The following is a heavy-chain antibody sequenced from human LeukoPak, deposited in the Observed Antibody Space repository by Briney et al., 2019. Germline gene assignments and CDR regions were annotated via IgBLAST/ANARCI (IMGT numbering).Heavy chain of an antibody. CDR1: GFTFSSYG. Sequence: GGSLRLSCAASGFTFSSYGMHWVRQAPGKGLEWVAVIWYDGSNKYYADSVKGRFTISRDNSKNTLYLQMNSLKTEDTAVYYCTTGGWNWGQGTLVTVSS. CDR3: TTGGWN. D-gene: IGHD2-15*01. J-gene: IGHJ4*02. V-gene: IGHV3-33*01. CDR2: IWYDGSNK.